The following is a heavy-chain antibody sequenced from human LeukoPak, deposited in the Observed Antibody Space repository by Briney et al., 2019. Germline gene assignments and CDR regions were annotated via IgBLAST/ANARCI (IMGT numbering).Heavy chain of an antibody. Sequence: KPSETLSLTCTVSGGSISSYYWSWIRQPPGKGLEWIGYIYYSGSTKYNPSLKSRVTISVDTSKNQFSLKLSSVTAADTAVYYCARHFSSRGGSFDYWGQGTLVTVSS. CDR1: GGSISSYY. CDR3: ARHFSSRGGSFDY. V-gene: IGHV4-59*08. D-gene: IGHD3-10*01. J-gene: IGHJ4*02. CDR2: IYYSGST.